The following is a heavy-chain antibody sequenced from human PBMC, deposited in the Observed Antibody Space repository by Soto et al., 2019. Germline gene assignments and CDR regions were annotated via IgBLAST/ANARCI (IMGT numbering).Heavy chain of an antibody. CDR1: GFTFSNYW. CDR3: VRDSHGEY. CDR2: IDHDGPT. Sequence: EVQLVESGGGLVQPGGSLRLSCAGSGFTFSNYWMHWVRQAPGKGLEWVSRIDHDGPTDYADSVRGRFTISRDNADNTLYLQMNSLRPEDTAVYYCVRDSHGEYWGQGTLVTVSS. V-gene: IGHV3-74*01. J-gene: IGHJ4*02.